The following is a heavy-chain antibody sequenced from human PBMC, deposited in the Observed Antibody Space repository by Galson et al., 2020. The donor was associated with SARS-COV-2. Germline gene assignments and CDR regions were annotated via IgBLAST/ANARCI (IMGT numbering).Heavy chain of an antibody. Sequence: TGGSLRLSCAASGFTFSSYGMHWVRQAPGKGLEWVAVIRHDGSNKYYADSVKGRFTISRDNSKNTLYLQMNSLRAEDTAVYYCAREGVVGATTGLDYWGQGTLVTVSS. CDR2: IRHDGSNK. V-gene: IGHV3-33*01. D-gene: IGHD1-26*01. CDR3: AREGVVGATTGLDY. J-gene: IGHJ4*02. CDR1: GFTFSSYG.